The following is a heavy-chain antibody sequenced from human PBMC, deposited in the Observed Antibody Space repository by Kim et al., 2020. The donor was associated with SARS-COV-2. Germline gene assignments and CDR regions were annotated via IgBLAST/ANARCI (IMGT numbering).Heavy chain of an antibody. J-gene: IGHJ4*02. CDR3: ARGLYYFDY. V-gene: IGHV3-7*01. Sequence: SEKYYVDSVKGRFTISRDNAKNSLYLQMNSLRAEDTAVYYCARGLYYFDYWGQGTLVTVSS. CDR2: SEK.